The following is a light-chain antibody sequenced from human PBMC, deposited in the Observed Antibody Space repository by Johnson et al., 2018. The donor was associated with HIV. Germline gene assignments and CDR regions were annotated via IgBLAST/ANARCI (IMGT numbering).Light chain of an antibody. CDR1: GSNIGDNY. CDR3: VTCDNSLSAYV. CDR2: DNS. J-gene: IGLJ1*01. Sequence: QSVLTQPPSVSAAPGQKVTISCSGIGSNIGDNYVSWYQHLPGTAPRLLIYDNSKRPSGIPDRFSGSKSGTSATLVITGLQPGDEADYYCVTCDNSLSAYVVGTGTKVTVL. V-gene: IGLV1-51*01.